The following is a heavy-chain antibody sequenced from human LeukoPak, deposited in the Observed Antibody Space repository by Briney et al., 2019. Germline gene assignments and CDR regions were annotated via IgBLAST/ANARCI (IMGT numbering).Heavy chain of an antibody. D-gene: IGHD6-13*01. CDR2: MSPKNANT. Sequence: ASVKVSCKASGYAFTIHDINWVRQVTGQGLEWMGWMSPKNANTGYAQKFQGRVTMTRNTSIGTAYLELSSLRSEDTAVYFCARSIMAAADAFDIWGQGTMVTVSS. J-gene: IGHJ3*02. CDR3: ARSIMAAADAFDI. CDR1: GYAFTIHD. V-gene: IGHV1-8*01.